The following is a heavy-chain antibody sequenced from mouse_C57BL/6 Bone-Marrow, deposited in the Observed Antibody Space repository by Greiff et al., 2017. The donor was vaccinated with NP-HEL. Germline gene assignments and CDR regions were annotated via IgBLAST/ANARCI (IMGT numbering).Heavy chain of an antibody. CDR2: IYPGDGDT. J-gene: IGHJ4*01. D-gene: IGHD1-1*01. CDR3: ARRASYGIAMDY. Sequence: QVQLKESGPELVKPGASVKISCKASSYAFSSSWMNWVKQRPGKGLEWIGRIYPGDGDTNYNGKFKGKATLTADKSSSTAYMQLSSLTSEDSAVYFCARRASYGIAMDYWGQGTSVTVSS. CDR1: SYAFSSSW. V-gene: IGHV1-82*01.